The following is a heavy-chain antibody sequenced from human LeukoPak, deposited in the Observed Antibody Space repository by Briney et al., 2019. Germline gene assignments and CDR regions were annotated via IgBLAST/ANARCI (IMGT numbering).Heavy chain of an antibody. J-gene: IGHJ3*01. V-gene: IGHV1-2*02. CDR3: AAELYGVYTDCCTFHL. CDR2: INPNSGGT. Sequence: ASVKVSCKASGYTFTGYYMHWVRQAPGQGLEWMGWINPNSGGTNYAQKFQGRVTMTRDMSTNTAYMELSSLGSEDSAVYYCAAELYGVYTDCCTFHLWGQGTMVTVSP. CDR1: GYTFTGYY. D-gene: IGHD4-17*01.